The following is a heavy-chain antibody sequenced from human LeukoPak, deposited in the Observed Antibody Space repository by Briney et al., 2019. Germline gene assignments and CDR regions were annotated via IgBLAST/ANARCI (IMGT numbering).Heavy chain of an antibody. CDR1: GFTFSSYA. Sequence: GGSLRLSCAASGFTFSSYAMSWVRQAPGKGLEWVSAISGSGGSTYYADSVKGRFTISRDNSKNTLYLQMNSLRAEDTAVYYCASEPETIFDWLSSAPYFDYWGQGTLVTVSS. CDR3: ASEPETIFDWLSSAPYFDY. J-gene: IGHJ4*02. CDR2: ISGSGGST. D-gene: IGHD3-9*01. V-gene: IGHV3-23*01.